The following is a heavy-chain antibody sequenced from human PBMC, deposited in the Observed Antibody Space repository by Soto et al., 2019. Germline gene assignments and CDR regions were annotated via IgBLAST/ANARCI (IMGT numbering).Heavy chain of an antibody. Sequence: QVQLVESGGGVVQPGRSLRLSCAASGFTFSSYGMHWVRQAPGKGLEWVAVIWYDGINKYYADSVKGRFTISRDNSKNTLYLQMNSLRAEDTAVYYCARDGGGDMAAAGTGSDWFDPWGQGTLVTVSS. CDR3: ARDGGGDMAAAGTGSDWFDP. CDR1: GFTFSSYG. J-gene: IGHJ5*02. D-gene: IGHD6-13*01. CDR2: IWYDGINK. V-gene: IGHV3-33*01.